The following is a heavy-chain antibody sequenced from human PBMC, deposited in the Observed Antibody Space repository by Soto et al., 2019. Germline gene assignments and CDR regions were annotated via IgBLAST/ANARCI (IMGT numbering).Heavy chain of an antibody. CDR2: IYYSGST. Sequence: QLQLQESGPGLVKPSETLSLTCSVSGGSISSSSYYWGWIRQPPGKGLQWIGTIYYSGSTYYNPSLKIRVTISVDTSKNQFSLKLSSVTAADTAVYYWASSDGGSTIDYWGQGALVTVSS. J-gene: IGHJ4*02. V-gene: IGHV4-39*01. CDR1: GGSISSSSYY. CDR3: ASSDGGSTIDY.